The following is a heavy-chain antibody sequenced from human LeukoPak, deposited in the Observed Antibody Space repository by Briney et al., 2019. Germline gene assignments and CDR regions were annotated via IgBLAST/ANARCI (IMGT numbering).Heavy chain of an antibody. D-gene: IGHD3-10*01. CDR3: ARDGKNVLLWFGESKYFQH. J-gene: IGHJ1*01. CDR1: GFTVSSNY. CDR2: IYSGGST. Sequence: GGSLRLSCAASGFTVSSNYMSWVRQAPGKGLEWVSVIYSGGSTYYADSVKGRFTISRDNSKNTLYLQMNSLRAEDMAVYYCARDGKNVLLWFGESKYFQHWGQGTLVTVSS. V-gene: IGHV3-53*05.